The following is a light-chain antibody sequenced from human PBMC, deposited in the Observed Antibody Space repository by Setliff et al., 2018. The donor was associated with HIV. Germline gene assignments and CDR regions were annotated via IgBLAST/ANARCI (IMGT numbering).Light chain of an antibody. CDR3: SSYTGRSTVI. CDR2: EVS. CDR1: SSDVGGYNF. J-gene: IGLJ2*01. V-gene: IGLV2-14*01. Sequence: ALTQPASMSGSPGQSITIPCTGSSSDVGGYNFVSWYQQYPGKAPKLMISEVSDRPSGISDRFSGSKSGNTASLTISGLQPEDEAEYFCSSYTGRSTVIFGGGTKVTVL.